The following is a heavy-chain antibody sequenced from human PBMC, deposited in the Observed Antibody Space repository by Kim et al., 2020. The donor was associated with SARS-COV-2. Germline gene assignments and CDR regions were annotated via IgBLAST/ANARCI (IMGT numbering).Heavy chain of an antibody. D-gene: IGHD3-3*01. Sequence: IYHAEAVKGRFTISRDNAKNSLYLQMNSLRVEDTAVYYCARVSARIKNFDYWGQGTLVTVSS. J-gene: IGHJ4*02. CDR2: I. V-gene: IGHV3-48*04. CDR3: ARVSARIKNFDY.